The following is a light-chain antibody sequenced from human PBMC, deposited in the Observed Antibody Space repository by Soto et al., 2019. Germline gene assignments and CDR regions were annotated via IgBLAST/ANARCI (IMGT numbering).Light chain of an antibody. V-gene: IGKV1-39*01. J-gene: IGKJ1*01. Sequence: DIQMTQSPSSLSASVGDRVTITCRASQSISSYLNWYQQKPGKAPKLLIYAASSLQSGVPSRFSGSGSGTDFTLTISSLQPEDFATYYCQQSYSSLWGTCGQGTKV. CDR3: QQSYSSLWGT. CDR1: QSISSY. CDR2: AAS.